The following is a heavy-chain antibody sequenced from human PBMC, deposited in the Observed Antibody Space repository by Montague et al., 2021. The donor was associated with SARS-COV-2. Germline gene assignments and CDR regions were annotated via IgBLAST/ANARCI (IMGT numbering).Heavy chain of an antibody. CDR3: ARELLVTGDIDY. Sequence: PLRLSCAAPGFTFSSYGMHWVRQAPGKGLEWVAVIWYDGSNKYYADSVKGRFTISRDNSKNTLYLQMNSLRAEDTAVYYCARELLVTGDIDYWGQGTLVTVSS. J-gene: IGHJ4*02. CDR1: GFTFSSYG. V-gene: IGHV3-33*01. CDR2: IWYDGSNK. D-gene: IGHD7-27*01.